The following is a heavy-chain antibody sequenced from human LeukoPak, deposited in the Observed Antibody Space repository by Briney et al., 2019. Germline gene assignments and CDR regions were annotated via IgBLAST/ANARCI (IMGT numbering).Heavy chain of an antibody. J-gene: IGHJ4*02. Sequence: PSETLSLTCPVSGGSISNGDHYWSWIRQPPGKGLGWIGYIYYSGSTNYNPSLKSRVTISVDTSKNQFSLKVSSVTAADTAVYYCATNRRDYDSSGYYYPFDYWGQGTLVTVSS. CDR1: GGSISNGDHY. V-gene: IGHV4-61*08. CDR3: ATNRRDYDSSGYYYPFDY. CDR2: IYYSGST. D-gene: IGHD3-22*01.